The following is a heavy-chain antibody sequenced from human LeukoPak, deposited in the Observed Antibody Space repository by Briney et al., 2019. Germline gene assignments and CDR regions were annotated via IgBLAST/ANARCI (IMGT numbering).Heavy chain of an antibody. CDR3: AKGIYTSTSYYDS. CDR1: GFTFSSYV. J-gene: IGHJ4*02. CDR2: ITGGGDYT. D-gene: IGHD2-2*01. V-gene: IGHV3-23*01. Sequence: PGGCLRLSCAASGFTFSSYVMTWVRQAPGKGLAWVSTITGGGDYTYYVDSVKGRFTISRDNSKNTLYLQVNSLRAEDTAVYYCAKGIYTSTSYYDSWGQGTLVTVSS.